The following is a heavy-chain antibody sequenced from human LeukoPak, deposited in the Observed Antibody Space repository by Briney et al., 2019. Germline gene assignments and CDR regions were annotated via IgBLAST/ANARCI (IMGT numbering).Heavy chain of an antibody. D-gene: IGHD2-15*01. Sequence: ASVKVSCKASGYTFIGYYMHWVRQAPGQGLEWMGWINPNSGGTNYAQKFQGRVTMTRDTSISTAYMELSRLRSDDTAVYYCATFGDRSGGSCYYPWGQGTLVTVSS. V-gene: IGHV1-2*02. CDR2: INPNSGGT. CDR3: ATFGDRSGGSCYYP. J-gene: IGHJ5*02. CDR1: GYTFIGYY.